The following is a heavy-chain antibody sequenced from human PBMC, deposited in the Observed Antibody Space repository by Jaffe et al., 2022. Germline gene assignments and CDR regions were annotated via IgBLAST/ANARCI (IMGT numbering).Heavy chain of an antibody. Sequence: EVQLLESGGGLVQPGGSLRLSCAASGFTFSSYAMSWVRQAPGKGLEWVSAISGSGGSTYYADSVKGRFTISRDNSKNTLYLQMNSLRAEDTAVYYCAKEAWGYCSSTSCRNPIQYFDYWGQGTLVTVSS. D-gene: IGHD2-2*01. J-gene: IGHJ4*02. CDR2: ISGSGGST. CDR1: GFTFSSYA. CDR3: AKEAWGYCSSTSCRNPIQYFDY. V-gene: IGHV3-23*01.